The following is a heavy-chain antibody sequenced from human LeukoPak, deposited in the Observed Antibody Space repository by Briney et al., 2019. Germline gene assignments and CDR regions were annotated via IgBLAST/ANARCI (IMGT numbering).Heavy chain of an antibody. Sequence: PSETLSLPCAVSGGSFSGYYWMWIRQSPGKGLEWVGGINHSGRPNYNASLKTRVTISEDMSKNQSTLKLSSMTAADTAVYYCAKQRVGATTSLGYWSQGTLVTVSS. J-gene: IGHJ4*02. V-gene: IGHV4-34*01. D-gene: IGHD1-26*01. CDR3: AKQRVGATTSLGY. CDR1: GGSFSGYY. CDR2: INHSGRP.